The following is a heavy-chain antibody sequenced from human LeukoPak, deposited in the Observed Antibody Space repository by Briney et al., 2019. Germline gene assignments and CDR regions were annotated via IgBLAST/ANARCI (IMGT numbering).Heavy chain of an antibody. CDR3: ATYSSSRRFDY. V-gene: IGHV4-30-2*01. Sequence: SETLSLTCAVSGGSISSGGYSWSWIRQPPGKGLEWIGYIYHSGSTYYNPSLKSRVTISVDRSKNQFSLKLSSVTAADTAVYYCATYSSSRRFDYWGQGTLVTVSS. J-gene: IGHJ4*02. CDR1: GGSISSGGYS. D-gene: IGHD6-13*01. CDR2: IYHSGST.